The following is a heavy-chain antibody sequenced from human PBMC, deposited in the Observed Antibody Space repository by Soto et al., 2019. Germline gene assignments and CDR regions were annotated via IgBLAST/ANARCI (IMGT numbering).Heavy chain of an antibody. CDR2: IKSKTDGGTT. Sequence: GGSLRLSCAASGFTFSNAWMSWVRQAPGKGLEWVGRIKSKTDGGTTDYAAPVKGRFTISRDDSKNTLYLQMNSLKTEDTAVYYCTTSGRVATILGHYYYYYYMDVWGKGTTVTVSS. V-gene: IGHV3-15*01. CDR1: GFTFSNAW. D-gene: IGHD5-12*01. J-gene: IGHJ6*03. CDR3: TTSGRVATILGHYYYYYYMDV.